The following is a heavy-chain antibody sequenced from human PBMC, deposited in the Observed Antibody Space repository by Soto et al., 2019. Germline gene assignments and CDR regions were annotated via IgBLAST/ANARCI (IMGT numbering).Heavy chain of an antibody. CDR1: GFSSSHHE. Sequence: GVRLRLSWAASGFSSSHHEMNWVHKHPGKGLEWVSCISTSDSTIYYADSVKGRFTISRDNAKNSLSLQMNSLRAEDTAVYYCARGPYAFGGSSGYCGPWGQGTLVTVSS. D-gene: IGHD3-16*01. V-gene: IGHV3-48*03. J-gene: IGHJ5*02. CDR2: ISTSDSTI. CDR3: ARGPYAFGGSSGYCGP.